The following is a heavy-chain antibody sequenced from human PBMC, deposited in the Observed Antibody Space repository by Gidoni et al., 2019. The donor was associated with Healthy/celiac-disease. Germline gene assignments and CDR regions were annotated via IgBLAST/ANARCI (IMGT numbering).Heavy chain of an antibody. V-gene: IGHV3-15*01. CDR2: IKSKTDGGTT. J-gene: IGHJ4*02. D-gene: IGHD1-26*01. CDR3: TTDWLGGSYSDISYFDY. Sequence: VRQAPGKGLEWVGRIKSKTDGGTTDYAAPVKGRYTISRDDSKNTLYLQMNSLKTEDTAVYYCTTDWLGGSYSDISYFDYWGQGTLVTVSS.